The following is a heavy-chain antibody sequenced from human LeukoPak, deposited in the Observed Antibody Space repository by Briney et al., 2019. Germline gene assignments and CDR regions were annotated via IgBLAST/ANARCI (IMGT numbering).Heavy chain of an antibody. CDR1: GYSFTSYW. V-gene: IGHV5-51*01. D-gene: IGHD2-21*02. Sequence: GESLKISCKGSGYSFTSYWIAWVRQMPGQGLEWMGIIYPGDSDTRYSPSFRGQVTISADKSISTAHLQWSSLKASDTAMYYCARLRSTAYHPLAFDPWGQGTLVTVSS. CDR2: IYPGDSDT. J-gene: IGHJ5*02. CDR3: ARLRSTAYHPLAFDP.